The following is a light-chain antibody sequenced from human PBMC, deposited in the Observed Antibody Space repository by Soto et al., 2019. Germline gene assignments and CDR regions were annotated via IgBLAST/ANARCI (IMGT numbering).Light chain of an antibody. V-gene: IGLV2-14*02. CDR2: EGS. CDR1: SSDVGSYNL. CDR3: SSYTSSSTDV. J-gene: IGLJ1*01. Sequence: QSVLTQPASVSWSPGQSITISCTGTSSDVGSYNLVSWYQQHPGKAPKLMIYEGSKRPSGVSYRFSGSKSGNTASLTISGLQAEDEADYYCSSYTSSSTDVFGTGTKVTVL.